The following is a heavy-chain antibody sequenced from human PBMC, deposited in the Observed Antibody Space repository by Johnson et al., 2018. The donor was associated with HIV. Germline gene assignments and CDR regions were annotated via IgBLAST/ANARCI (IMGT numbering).Heavy chain of an antibody. J-gene: IGHJ3*02. CDR1: GFTFSSYA. CDR2: ISYDGSNK. CDR3: AKDRRELPSPFDI. Sequence: QVQLVESGRGVVQPGTSLRLSCAASGFTFSSYAMHWVRQAPGKGLEWVAVISYDGSNKYYADSAKGRFTISRDNSKKSLYLQMNSLRAKETAVYYCAKDRRELPSPFDIWGQGTIVTVSS. V-gene: IGHV3-30-3*01. D-gene: IGHD1-7*01.